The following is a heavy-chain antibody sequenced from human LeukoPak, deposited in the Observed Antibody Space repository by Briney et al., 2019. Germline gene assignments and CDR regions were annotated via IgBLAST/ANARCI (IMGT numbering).Heavy chain of an antibody. CDR2: IYSGGST. CDR1: GFTVSSNY. D-gene: IGHD3-22*01. V-gene: IGHV3-53*01. J-gene: IGHJ4*02. CDR3: ATSEEYYDSSGEYYFDY. Sequence: GGSLRLSCAASGFTVSSNYMSWVRQAPGKGLEWVSVIYSGGSTYYADSVKGRFTISRDNSKNTLYLQMNSLRAKDTAVYYCATSEEYYDSSGEYYFDYWGQGTLVTVSS.